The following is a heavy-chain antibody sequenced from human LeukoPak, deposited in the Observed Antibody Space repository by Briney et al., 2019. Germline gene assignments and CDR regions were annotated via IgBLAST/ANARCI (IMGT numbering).Heavy chain of an antibody. J-gene: IGHJ3*02. D-gene: IGHD2-21*01. V-gene: IGHV3-23*01. CDR3: AKDWVYSGLDDTFDI. CDR2: LSGSGYTK. CDR1: GFTFSSHA. Sequence: GGSLRLSCAASGFTFSSHAMSWVRQAPGKGLEWVSALSGSGYTKYYADSVKGRFTISRDNSNNTLFLHMNSLRAEDTAVYYCAKDWVYSGLDDTFDIWGQGTMVTISS.